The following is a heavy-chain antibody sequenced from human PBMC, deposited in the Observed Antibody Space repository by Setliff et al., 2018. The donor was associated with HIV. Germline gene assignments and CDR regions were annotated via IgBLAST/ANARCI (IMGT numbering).Heavy chain of an antibody. CDR1: GGSFSDHY. CDR2: VSHSGST. D-gene: IGHD3-9*01. J-gene: IGHJ3*02. V-gene: IGHV4-34*01. Sequence: SETLSLTCAVYGGSFSDHYWIWIRQPPGKGLEWIGEVSHSGSTNYNPSLKGRVTISVDTSKNQFSLKVSSVTAADTAVYYCARGHVVATLHYDILAGYWGGNAFNIWGQGTMGTVSS. CDR3: ARGHVVATLHYDILAGYWGGNAFNI.